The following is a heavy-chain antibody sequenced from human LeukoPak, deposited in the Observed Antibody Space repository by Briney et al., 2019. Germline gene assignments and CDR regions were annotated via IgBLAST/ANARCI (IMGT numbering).Heavy chain of an antibody. Sequence: GGSLRLSCAASGFTFSDYYMSWIRQAPGKGLEWVSYISYSGSPIYYADSVKGRFAISRDNAKNSLYLQMNSLRAEDTAVYYCARVGRGMAGAGFGAVDIWGQGTMGTVSS. CDR2: ISYSGSPI. CDR1: GFTFSDYY. CDR3: ARVGRGMAGAGFGAVDI. V-gene: IGHV3-11*01. J-gene: IGHJ3*02. D-gene: IGHD6-13*01.